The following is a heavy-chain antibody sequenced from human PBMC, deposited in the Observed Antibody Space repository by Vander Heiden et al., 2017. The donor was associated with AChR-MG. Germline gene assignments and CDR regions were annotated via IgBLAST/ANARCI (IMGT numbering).Heavy chain of an antibody. Sequence: QLQLQESGPGLVKPSETLSLTCTVPGGSITGSSYYWGWSRQPPGKGLEWIGSIYYSGSTYYNPSLKSRVTISVDTSKNQFSLKLSSVTAADTAVYYCARLSYGGNFDYFDYWGHGTLVTVSS. D-gene: IGHD4-17*01. J-gene: IGHJ4*01. CDR3: ARLSYGGNFDYFDY. CDR1: GGSITGSSYY. V-gene: IGHV4-39*01. CDR2: IYYSGST.